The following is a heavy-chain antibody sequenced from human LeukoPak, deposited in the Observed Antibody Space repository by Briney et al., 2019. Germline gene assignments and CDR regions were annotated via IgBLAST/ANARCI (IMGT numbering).Heavy chain of an antibody. J-gene: IGHJ4*02. V-gene: IGHV3-30-3*01. Sequence: GGSLRLSCAASGFTFSSYAMHWVRQAPGKGLEWVAVISYDGSNKYYADSVKGRFTISRDNSKNTLYLQMNSLRAEDTAVYYCARDSPLSAAEYYFDYWGQGTLVTVSS. CDR2: ISYDGSNK. D-gene: IGHD2-15*01. CDR1: GFTFSSYA. CDR3: ARDSPLSAAEYYFDY.